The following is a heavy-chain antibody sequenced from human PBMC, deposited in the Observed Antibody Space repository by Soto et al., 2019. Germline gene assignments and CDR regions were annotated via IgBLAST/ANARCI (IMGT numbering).Heavy chain of an antibody. CDR2: ISGSGGST. D-gene: IGHD3-22*01. V-gene: IGHV3-23*01. Sequence: GGSLRLSCAASGFTFSSYAMSWVRQAPGKGLEWVSAISGSGGSTYYADSVKGRFTISRDNSKNTLYLQMNSLRAEDTAVYYCEKDGHMIVVVIPSFDYWGQGTRVTVSS. J-gene: IGHJ4*02. CDR1: GFTFSSYA. CDR3: EKDGHMIVVVIPSFDY.